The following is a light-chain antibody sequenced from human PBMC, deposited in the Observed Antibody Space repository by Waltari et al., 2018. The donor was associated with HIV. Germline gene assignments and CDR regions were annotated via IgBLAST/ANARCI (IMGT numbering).Light chain of an antibody. V-gene: IGLV2-14*01. CDR1: SSDVGGYNY. J-gene: IGLJ3*02. Sequence: QSALTPPASVSGSPGQSITISCTGTSSDVGGYNYVSWYQQYPGKAPQLMIYDVTDRPSGVSNRFSGSKSGNTASLTISGLQAEDEADYYCSSYTSTTAWVFGGGTKVTVL. CDR3: SSYTSTTAWV. CDR2: DVT.